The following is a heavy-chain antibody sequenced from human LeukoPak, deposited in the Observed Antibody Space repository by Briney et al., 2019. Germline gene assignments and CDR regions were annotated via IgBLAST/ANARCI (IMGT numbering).Heavy chain of an antibody. CDR1: GFTFSSYA. J-gene: IGHJ3*02. CDR2: ISYDGSNK. V-gene: IGHV3-30-3*01. D-gene: IGHD3-9*01. Sequence: GGSLRLSCAASGFTFSSYAMHWVRQAPGKGLEWVAVISYDGSNKYYADSVKGRFTISRDNSKNTLYLQMNSLRAEDTALYYCAKGYFDWLLSAFDIWGQGTMVTVSS. CDR3: AKGYFDWLLSAFDI.